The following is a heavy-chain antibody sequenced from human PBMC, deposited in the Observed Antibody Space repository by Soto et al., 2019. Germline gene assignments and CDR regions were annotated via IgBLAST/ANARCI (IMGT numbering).Heavy chain of an antibody. J-gene: IGHJ4*02. CDR1: GFTFSSYW. D-gene: IGHD3-9*01. Sequence: EVQLVESGGGLVQPGGSLRLSCAASGFTFSSYWMHWVRQAPGKGLVWVSRINSDGSSTSYADSVKGRFTISRDNAKKTLYLQMNSLRAEDTAVYYCARDLGQYYDILTGYPIGESFDYWGQGTLVTVSS. CDR3: ARDLGQYYDILTGYPIGESFDY. CDR2: INSDGSST. V-gene: IGHV3-74*01.